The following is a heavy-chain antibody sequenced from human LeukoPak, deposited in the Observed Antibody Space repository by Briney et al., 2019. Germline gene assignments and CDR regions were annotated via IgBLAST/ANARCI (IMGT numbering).Heavy chain of an antibody. CDR2: IYYSGST. CDR1: GGSFSGYY. J-gene: IGHJ5*02. D-gene: IGHD2-15*01. CDR3: ARRGRAATNWFDP. Sequence: SETLSLTCAVYGGSFSGYYWSWIRQPPGKGLEWIGSIYYSGSTYYNPSLKSRVTISVDTSKNQFSLKLSSVTAADTAVYYCARRGRAATNWFDPWGQGTLVTVSS. V-gene: IGHV4-34*01.